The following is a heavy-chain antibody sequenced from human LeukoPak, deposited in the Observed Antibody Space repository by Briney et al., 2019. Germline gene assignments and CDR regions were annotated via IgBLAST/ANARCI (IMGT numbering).Heavy chain of an antibody. CDR3: ARQTHDYSNYYYYYYGMDV. CDR2: IYYSGST. CDR1: GGSISSDY. Sequence: PSETLSLTCTVSGGSISSDYWSWIRQPPGEGLEWIGYIYYSGSTNYNPSLKSRVTISVDTSKNQFSLKLSSVTAADTAVYYCARQTHDYSNYYYYYYGMDVWGQGTTVTVSS. J-gene: IGHJ6*02. V-gene: IGHV4-59*08. D-gene: IGHD4-11*01.